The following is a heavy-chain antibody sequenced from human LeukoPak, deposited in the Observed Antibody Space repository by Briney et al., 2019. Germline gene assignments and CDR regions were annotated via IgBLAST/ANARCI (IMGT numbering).Heavy chain of an antibody. CDR2: ISAYNGNT. CDR3: AVMVRGVHQAFDY. Sequence: GASVKVSCKASGYTFTSYGINWVRQAPGQGLEWMGWISAYNGNTNYAQKLQGRVTMTTDTSTSTAYMELRSLGSEDTAVYYCAVMVRGVHQAFDYWGQGTLVTVSS. CDR1: GYTFTSYG. V-gene: IGHV1-18*01. J-gene: IGHJ4*02. D-gene: IGHD3-10*01.